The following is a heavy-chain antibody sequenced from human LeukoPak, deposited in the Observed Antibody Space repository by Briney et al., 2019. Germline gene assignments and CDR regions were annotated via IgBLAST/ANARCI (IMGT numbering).Heavy chain of an antibody. Sequence: KPSETLSLTCTVSGGSISSSSYYWTWIRQPPGKGLEWIGYIYTSGSSNYNPSLRSRVTISVDTSKNQFSLRLTSVTAADTAVFYCARWEGNWFDPWGQGTLVTVSS. CDR3: ARWEGNWFDP. J-gene: IGHJ5*02. CDR2: IYTSGSS. CDR1: GGSISSSSYY. V-gene: IGHV4-61*09. D-gene: IGHD1-26*01.